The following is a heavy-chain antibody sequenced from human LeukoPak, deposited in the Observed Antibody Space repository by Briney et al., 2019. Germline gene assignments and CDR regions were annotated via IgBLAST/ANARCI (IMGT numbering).Heavy chain of an antibody. V-gene: IGHV3-30*18. CDR2: ISYDGSNK. D-gene: IGHD6-13*01. Sequence: GGSLRLSCAASGFTFSSYGMHWVRQAPGKGLEWVAVISYDGSNKYYADSAKGRFTISRDSSKKMMYLQMNSLRAEDTAVYYCAKWSSSSWYYFDYWGQGTLVSVSS. CDR3: AKWSSSSWYYFDY. CDR1: GFTFSSYG. J-gene: IGHJ4*02.